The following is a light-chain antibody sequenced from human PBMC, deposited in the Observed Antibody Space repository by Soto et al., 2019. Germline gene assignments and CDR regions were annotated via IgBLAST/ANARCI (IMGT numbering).Light chain of an antibody. CDR1: SSDIGSYNY. Sequence: QSVLAQPAAVSFSPGQSITISCSGTSSDIGSYNYVALYQQFPGKTPKLIIYEVRNRPSGVSFRFSGSKSGNTASLTISGLQAEDEADYYCISYRGSDTSYVFGTGTKVTVL. CDR2: EVR. V-gene: IGLV2-14*01. J-gene: IGLJ1*01. CDR3: ISYRGSDTSYV.